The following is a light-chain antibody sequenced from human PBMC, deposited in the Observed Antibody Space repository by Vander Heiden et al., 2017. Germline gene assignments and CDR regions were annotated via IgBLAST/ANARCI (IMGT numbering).Light chain of an antibody. V-gene: IGLV3-1*01. CDR3: QAFDSASPCYV. CDR2: QDN. CDR1: KLGDKD. Sequence: SHELTQPPTVSVSPGQRATITCSGDKLGDKDACWYQQKPGQSPVFVIFQDNKRPSGIPERFTSSNSGYTASLTISGIQAMDEADYFCQAFDSASPCYVFGGGTKLTVL. J-gene: IGLJ2*01.